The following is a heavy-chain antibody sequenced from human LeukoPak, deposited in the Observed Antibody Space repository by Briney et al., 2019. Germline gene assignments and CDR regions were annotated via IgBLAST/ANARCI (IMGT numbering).Heavy chain of an antibody. J-gene: IGHJ4*02. CDR2: IYYSGST. V-gene: IGHV4-59*11. CDR1: GASISRHY. CDR3: ARAGIAVAGPNFDY. Sequence: PSETLSLTCVVSGASISRHYWSWIRQPPGKGLEWIGYIYYSGSTNYNPSLKSRVTISVDTSKNQFSLKLSSVTAADTAVYYCARAGIAVAGPNFDYWGQGTLVTVSS. D-gene: IGHD6-19*01.